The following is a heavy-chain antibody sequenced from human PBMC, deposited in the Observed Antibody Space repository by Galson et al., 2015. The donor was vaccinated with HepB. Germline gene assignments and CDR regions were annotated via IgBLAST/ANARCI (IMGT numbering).Heavy chain of an antibody. J-gene: IGHJ6*02. CDR1: GFTFSSYG. D-gene: IGHD3-10*01. Sequence: SLRLSCAASGFTFSSYGMHWVRQAPGKGLEWVAVIWYDGSNKYYADSVKGRFTISRDNSKNTLYLQMNSLRAEDTAVYYCARAPPLLLWFGEFPPGGRGMDVWGQGTTVTASS. CDR2: IWYDGSNK. CDR3: ARAPPLLLWFGEFPPGGRGMDV. V-gene: IGHV3-33*08.